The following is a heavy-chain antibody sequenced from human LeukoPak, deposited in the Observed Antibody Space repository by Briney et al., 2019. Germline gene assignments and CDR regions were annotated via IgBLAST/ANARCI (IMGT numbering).Heavy chain of an antibody. CDR1: GGSFSGYY. D-gene: IGHD6-19*01. Sequence: SETLSLTYAVYGGSFSGYYWSWLRQPPGKGLERIGEINHSGSTNYNPSLKSRVTISVDTPKPQFSLKLRSVTATDPAVYYCARDVRSRWLVPRGFDYWGQGTLATVSS. V-gene: IGHV4-34*01. CDR3: ARDVRSRWLVPRGFDY. CDR2: INHSGST. J-gene: IGHJ4*02.